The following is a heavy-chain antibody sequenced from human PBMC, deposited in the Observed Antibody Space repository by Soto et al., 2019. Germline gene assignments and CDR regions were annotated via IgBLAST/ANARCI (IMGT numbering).Heavy chain of an antibody. D-gene: IGHD3-10*01. V-gene: IGHV3-23*01. J-gene: IGHJ4*02. CDR1: GFTFNHYA. CDR2: ISGSGDKT. CDR3: AKDRGAFWGFTN. Sequence: EVQLLESGGDLVHPGGSLRLSCAASGFTFNHYAMSWVRQAPGKGLEWVSAISGSGDKTYHADSLKGRLAISRDNSKNTLFLQLNNLSADDTAVYYCAKDRGAFWGFTNWGLGTLVTVSS.